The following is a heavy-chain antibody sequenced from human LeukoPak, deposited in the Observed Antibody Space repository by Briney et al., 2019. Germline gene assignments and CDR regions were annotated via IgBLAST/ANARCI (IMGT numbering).Heavy chain of an antibody. CDR2: GHYSGST. J-gene: IGHJ3*02. CDR1: GDSISSYY. Sequence: KTSETLSLTCTVSGDSISSYYWNWIRQPPGKGLEWIGYGHYSGSTNYNPSLKSRVTFTVDTSKNQFSLKLSSVTAADTAVYYCARWGETCGFRVHAFDIWGQGTMVTVSS. V-gene: IGHV4-59*01. CDR3: ARWGETCGFRVHAFDI. D-gene: IGHD3-10*01.